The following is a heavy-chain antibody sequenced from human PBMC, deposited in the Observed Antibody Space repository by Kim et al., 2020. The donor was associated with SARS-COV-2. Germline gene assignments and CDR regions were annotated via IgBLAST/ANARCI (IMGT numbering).Heavy chain of an antibody. J-gene: IGHJ6*02. CDR1: GFTFSGSA. Sequence: GGSLRLSCAASGFTFSGSAMHWVRQASGKGLEWVGRIRSKVNSYATAYAASVKGRFTISRDDSKNTAYLQMNSLKTEDTAVYYCWYSSSLGGSGMDVWGQGTTVTVSS. CDR2: IRSKVNSYAT. V-gene: IGHV3-73*01. D-gene: IGHD6-6*01. CDR3: WYSSSLGGSGMDV.